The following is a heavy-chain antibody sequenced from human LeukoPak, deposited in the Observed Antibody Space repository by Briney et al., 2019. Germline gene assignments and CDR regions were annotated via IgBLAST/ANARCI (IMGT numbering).Heavy chain of an antibody. D-gene: IGHD6-6*01. V-gene: IGHV1-69*13. Sequence: VKVSCKASGYTFTGYYMHWVRQAPGQGLEWMGGIIPIFGTANYAQKFQGRVTITADKSTSTAYMEVRSLRSDDTAVYYCATTIGARLMYFDYWGQGTLVTVSS. CDR3: ATTIGARLMYFDY. CDR2: IIPIFGTA. J-gene: IGHJ4*02. CDR1: GYTFTGYY.